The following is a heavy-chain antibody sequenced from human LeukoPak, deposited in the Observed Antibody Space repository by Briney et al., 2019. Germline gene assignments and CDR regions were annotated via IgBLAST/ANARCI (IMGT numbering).Heavy chain of an antibody. V-gene: IGHV1-18*01. CDR2: ISAYNGNT. Sequence: ASVKVSCKASGYTFTSYGISWVRQAPGQGLEWMGWISAYNGNTNYAQKLQGRVTMTTDTSTSTAYMELRSLRSDDTAVYYCARDPPEAYYYGSGSYSDYWGLGTLVTVSS. CDR3: ARDPPEAYYYGSGSYSDY. CDR1: GYTFTSYG. D-gene: IGHD3-10*01. J-gene: IGHJ4*02.